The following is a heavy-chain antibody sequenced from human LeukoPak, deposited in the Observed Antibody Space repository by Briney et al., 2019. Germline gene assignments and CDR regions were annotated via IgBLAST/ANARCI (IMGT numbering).Heavy chain of an antibody. J-gene: IGHJ4*02. CDR3: AKEGGYCSGGSCYSETFSFDY. V-gene: IGHV3-30*18. CDR1: GFTFSSYG. D-gene: IGHD2-15*01. CDR2: ISYDGSNK. Sequence: GGSLRLSCAASGFTFSSYGMHLVRQAPGKGLEWVAVISYDGSNKYYADSVKGRFTISRDNSKNTLYLQMNSLRAEDTAVYYCAKEGGYCSGGSCYSETFSFDYWGQGTLVTVSS.